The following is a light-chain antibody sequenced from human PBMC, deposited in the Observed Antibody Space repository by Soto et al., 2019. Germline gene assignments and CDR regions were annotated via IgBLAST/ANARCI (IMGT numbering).Light chain of an antibody. CDR3: QQFYSTPPT. J-gene: IGKJ4*01. CDR2: WSS. CDR1: QNLLYSSDNKNY. Sequence: DIVMTQSPDSLAVSLSERATINCKSSQNLLYSSDNKNYLAWFQKKPGQPPNLLIYWSSTRKSGVPDRFSGSGSGTDFTLTISSLQAEDVAVYYCQQFYSTPPTFGGGTKVEI. V-gene: IGKV4-1*01.